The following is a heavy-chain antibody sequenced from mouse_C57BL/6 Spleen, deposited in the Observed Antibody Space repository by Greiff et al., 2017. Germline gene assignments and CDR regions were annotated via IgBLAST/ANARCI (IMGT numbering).Heavy chain of an antibody. CDR1: GYTFTDYN. J-gene: IGHJ3*01. Sequence: VQLQQSGPELVKPGASVKMSCKASGYTFTDYNMHWVKQSHGKSLEWIGYINPNNGGTSYNQKFKGKATLTVNKSSSTAYMELRSLTSEDSAVYYCARWGVTEAWFAYWGQGTLVTVSA. D-gene: IGHD2-2*01. CDR3: ARWGVTEAWFAY. CDR2: INPNNGGT. V-gene: IGHV1-22*01.